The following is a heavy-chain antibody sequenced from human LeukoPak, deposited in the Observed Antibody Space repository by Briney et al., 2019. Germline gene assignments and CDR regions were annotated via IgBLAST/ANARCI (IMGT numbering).Heavy chain of an antibody. D-gene: IGHD6-13*01. CDR2: ISYGGSNK. V-gene: IGHV3-30*04. Sequence: GGSLRLSCAASGFTFSSYAMHWVRQAPGKGLEGVAVISYGGSNKYYADSVKGRFTISRDNSKNTLYLQMNSLRAEDTAVYYCARESLFIAAAVEYFDYWGQGTLVTVSS. J-gene: IGHJ4*02. CDR3: ARESLFIAAAVEYFDY. CDR1: GFTFSSYA.